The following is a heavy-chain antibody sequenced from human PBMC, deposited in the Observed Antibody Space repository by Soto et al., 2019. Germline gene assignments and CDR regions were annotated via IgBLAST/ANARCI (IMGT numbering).Heavy chain of an antibody. CDR3: AAGGSGYYAN. Sequence: EVQLVESGGDLVQPGGSLRLSCAASGFTFSTYWMHWVRQAPGKGLLWVSRIKTDGTYATYADSVKGRFTISRDNAKNTLYLQMNRLRVEGASVYYCAAGGSGYYANWGQGTLVTVSS. CDR1: GFTFSTYW. J-gene: IGHJ4*02. V-gene: IGHV3-74*01. D-gene: IGHD3-3*01. CDR2: IKTDGTYA.